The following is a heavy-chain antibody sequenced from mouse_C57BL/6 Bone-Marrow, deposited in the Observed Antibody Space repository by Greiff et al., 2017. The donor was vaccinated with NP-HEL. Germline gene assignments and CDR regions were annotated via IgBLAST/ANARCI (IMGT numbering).Heavy chain of an antibody. Sequence: EVKVVESGGGLVQSGRSLRLSCATSGFTFSDFYMEWVRQAPGKGLEWIAASRNKANDYTTEYSASVKGRFIVSRDTSQSILYLQMNALRAEDTAIYYCARERDVWGTGTTVTVSS. CDR1: GFTFSDFY. V-gene: IGHV7-1*01. CDR3: ARERDV. CDR2: SRNKANDYTT. J-gene: IGHJ1*03.